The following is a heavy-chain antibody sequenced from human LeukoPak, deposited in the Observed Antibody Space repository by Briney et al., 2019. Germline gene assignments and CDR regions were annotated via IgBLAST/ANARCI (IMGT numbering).Heavy chain of an antibody. CDR3: AKTEHIVVVTASYYFDY. Sequence: GGSLRLSCAASGFTFSSYAMSWVRQAPGKGLEWVSAISGSGGSTYYADSVKGRFTISRDNSKNTLYLQMNSLRAEDTAVYYCAKTEHIVVVTASYYFDYWDQGTLVTVSS. CDR2: ISGSGGST. J-gene: IGHJ4*02. CDR1: GFTFSSYA. V-gene: IGHV3-23*01. D-gene: IGHD2-21*02.